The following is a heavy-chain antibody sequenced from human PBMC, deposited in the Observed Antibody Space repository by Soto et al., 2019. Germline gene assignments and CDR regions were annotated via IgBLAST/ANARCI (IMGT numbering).Heavy chain of an antibody. CDR1: GYTFTKFH. D-gene: IGHD6-13*01. CDR2: INPSGGST. J-gene: IGHJ4*02. V-gene: IGHV1-46*01. CDR3: AASLLTGYSSSWYVY. Sequence: ASVKVSRKASGYTFTKFHIHWVRHAPGQGLEWMGIINPSGGSTSYAQKFQGRVTMTRDTSTSTVYMELSSLRSEDTAVYYCAASLLTGYSSSWYVYWGQGTLVTVSS.